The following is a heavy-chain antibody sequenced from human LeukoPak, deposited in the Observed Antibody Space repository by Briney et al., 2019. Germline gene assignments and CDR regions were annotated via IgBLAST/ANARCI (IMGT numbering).Heavy chain of an antibody. D-gene: IGHD3-22*01. CDR1: GFTFSSYA. CDR2: ISGSGGNT. CDR3: ARRRDSSDGKDFDY. V-gene: IGHV3-23*01. J-gene: IGHJ4*02. Sequence: GGSLRLSCAASGFTFSSYAMSWVRQAPGKGLEWVSVISGSGGNTDCAESVKGRFTISRDNSKNTLYLQMISLRAEDTAVYYCARRRDSSDGKDFDYWGQGTLVTVSS.